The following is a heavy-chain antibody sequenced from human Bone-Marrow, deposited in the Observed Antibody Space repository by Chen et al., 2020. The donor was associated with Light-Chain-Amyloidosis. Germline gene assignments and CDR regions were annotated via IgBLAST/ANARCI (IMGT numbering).Heavy chain of an antibody. V-gene: IGHV3-74*01. CDR3: AGDSGWSNWFDP. D-gene: IGHD1-26*01. J-gene: IGHJ5*02. CDR1: GFTFSSYW. CDR2: INSDGSST. Sequence: EVQLVESGGGLVQPGGSLRLSCAASGFTFSSYWMHWVRQAPGKGLVWVSRINSDGSSTSYADSVKGRFTISRDNAKNTLYLQMNSLRAEDTAVYYCAGDSGWSNWFDPWGQGTLVTVSS.